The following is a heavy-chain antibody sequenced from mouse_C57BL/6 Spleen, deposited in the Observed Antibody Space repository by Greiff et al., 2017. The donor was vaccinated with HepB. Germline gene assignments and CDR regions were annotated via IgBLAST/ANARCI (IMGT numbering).Heavy chain of an antibody. CDR3: ARDAYDGYYVGYFDY. V-gene: IGHV5-4*01. Sequence: EVMLVESGGCLLKPGGSLKLSCAASGFTFSSYAMSWVRQTPEKRLEWVATISDGGSYTYYPDNVKGRFTISRDNAKNNLYLQMSHLKSEDTAMYYCARDAYDGYYVGYFDYWGQGTTLADSS. J-gene: IGHJ2*01. D-gene: IGHD2-3*01. CDR1: GFTFSSYA. CDR2: ISDGGSYT.